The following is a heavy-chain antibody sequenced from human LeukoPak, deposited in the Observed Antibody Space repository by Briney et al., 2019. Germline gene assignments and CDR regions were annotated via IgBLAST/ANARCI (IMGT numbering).Heavy chain of an antibody. Sequence: SETLSLTCAVYGGSFSGYYWSWIRQPPGKGLEWIGEINHSGSTNYNPSLKSRVTISVDTSKNQFSLKLSSVTAADTAVYYCARDKNRVTIFAVAVDYWGQGTLVTVSS. CDR1: GGSFSGYY. CDR2: INHSGST. D-gene: IGHD3-3*01. CDR3: ARDKNRVTIFAVAVDY. J-gene: IGHJ4*02. V-gene: IGHV4-34*01.